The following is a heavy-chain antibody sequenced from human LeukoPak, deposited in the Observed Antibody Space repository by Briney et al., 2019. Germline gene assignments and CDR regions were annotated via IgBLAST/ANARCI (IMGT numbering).Heavy chain of an antibody. CDR3: ARAGGGYYSHWEAFDI. CDR1: GYTFSSYG. D-gene: IGHD5-18*01. Sequence: ASVKVSCEASGYTFSSYGIHWVRQAPGQGLEWMGWINPNSGGTSYAQKFQGRVTMTRDTSISTAYMELSRLGSDDTAVYFCARAGGGYYSHWEAFDIWGQGTVVTVSS. CDR2: INPNSGGT. J-gene: IGHJ3*02. V-gene: IGHV1-2*02.